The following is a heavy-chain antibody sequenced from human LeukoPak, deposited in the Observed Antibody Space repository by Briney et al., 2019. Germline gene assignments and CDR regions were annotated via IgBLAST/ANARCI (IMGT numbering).Heavy chain of an antibody. V-gene: IGHV4-34*01. CDR2: INHSGST. CDR3: ASNLDYYYGMDV. D-gene: IGHD1-14*01. J-gene: IGHJ6*02. Sequence: PSETLSLTCAVYGGSFSGYYWSWIRQPPGKGLEWIGEINHSGSTNYNPSLKSRVTISVDTSKNQFSLKLSSVTAADTAVYYCASNLDYYYGMDVWGQGTTVTVSS. CDR1: GGSFSGYY.